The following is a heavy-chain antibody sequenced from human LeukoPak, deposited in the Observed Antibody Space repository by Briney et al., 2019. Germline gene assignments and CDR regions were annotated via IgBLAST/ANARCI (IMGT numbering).Heavy chain of an antibody. CDR2: INHSGST. J-gene: IGHJ4*02. Sequence: RPGGSLRLSCAASGFTFSSYWMSWVRQAPGKGLEWIGEINHSGSTNYNPSLKSRVTISVDTSKNQFSLKLSSVTAADTAVYYCARGRIAVAGIDYWGQGTLVTVSS. V-gene: IGHV4-34*01. CDR3: ARGRIAVAGIDY. D-gene: IGHD6-19*01. CDR1: GFTFSSYW.